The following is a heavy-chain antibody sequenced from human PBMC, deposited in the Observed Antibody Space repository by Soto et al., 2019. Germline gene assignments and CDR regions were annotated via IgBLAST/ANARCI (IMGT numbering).Heavy chain of an antibody. D-gene: IGHD1-7*01. J-gene: IGHJ4*02. V-gene: IGHV3-30-3*01. CDR1: GFTFSSYA. Sequence: GGSLRLSCAASGFTFSSYAMHWVRQAPGKGLEWVAVISYDGSNKYYADSVKGRFTISRDNSKNTLYLQMNSLRAEDTAVYYCARGRTGTSAAGYWDQGTLVNVSS. CDR2: ISYDGSNK. CDR3: ARGRTGTSAAGY.